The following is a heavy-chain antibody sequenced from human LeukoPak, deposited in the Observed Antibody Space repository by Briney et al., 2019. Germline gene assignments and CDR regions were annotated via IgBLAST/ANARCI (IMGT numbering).Heavy chain of an antibody. V-gene: IGHV3-7*01. CDR3: ARAGFGELLVAAFDI. J-gene: IGHJ3*02. D-gene: IGHD1-26*01. Sequence: PGGSLRLSCAASGFTFSSYWMSWVRQAPGKGLEWVANIKQDGSEKYYVDSVKGRFTISRDNAKNSLYLQMNSLRAEDTAVYYCARAGFGELLVAAFDIWGQGTMVTVSS. CDR1: GFTFSSYW. CDR2: IKQDGSEK.